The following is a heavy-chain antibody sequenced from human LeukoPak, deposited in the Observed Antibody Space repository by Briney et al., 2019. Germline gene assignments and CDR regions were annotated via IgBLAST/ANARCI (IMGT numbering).Heavy chain of an antibody. CDR1: GFTFSSYA. CDR3: AKGRSVILWFGELLGYFDY. Sequence: AGGSLRLSCAASGFTFSSYAMSWVRQAPGKGLEWVSAISGSGGSTYYADSVKGRFTISRDNSKNTLYLQMNSLRAEDTAVYYCAKGRSVILWFGELLGYFDYWGQGTLVAVSS. CDR2: ISGSGGST. D-gene: IGHD3-10*01. J-gene: IGHJ4*02. V-gene: IGHV3-23*01.